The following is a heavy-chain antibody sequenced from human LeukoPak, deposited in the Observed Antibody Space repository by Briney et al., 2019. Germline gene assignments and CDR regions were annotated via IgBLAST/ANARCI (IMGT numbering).Heavy chain of an antibody. D-gene: IGHD2-2*01. CDR2: IWYDGGNK. J-gene: IGHJ6*04. CDR1: GFTFSSYG. CDR3: ARAEYQLLWLREYYYYGMDV. Sequence: GGSLRLSCAASGFTFSSYGMHWVRQAPGKGLEWVAVIWYDGGNKYYADSAKGRFTISRDNSKNTLYLQMNSLRAEDTAVYYCARAEYQLLWLREYYYYGMDVWGKGTTVTVSS. V-gene: IGHV3-33*01.